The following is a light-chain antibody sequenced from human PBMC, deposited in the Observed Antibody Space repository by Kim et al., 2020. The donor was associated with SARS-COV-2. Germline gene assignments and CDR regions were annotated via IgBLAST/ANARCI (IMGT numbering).Light chain of an antibody. V-gene: IGKV3-20*01. CDR3: QQYGSSPRT. CDR1: QSVSGSK. Sequence: EIVLTQSPGTLSLSPGERATLSCRASQSVSGSKLVWYQQKPGQAPRLLIYGASSRATGIPDRFGGSGSGTDFTLTISRLEPEDVAVYYCQQYGSSPRTFGQGTKLEI. J-gene: IGKJ2*01. CDR2: GAS.